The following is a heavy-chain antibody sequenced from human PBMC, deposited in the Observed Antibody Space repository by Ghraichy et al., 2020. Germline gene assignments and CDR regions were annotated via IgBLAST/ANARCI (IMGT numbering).Heavy chain of an antibody. V-gene: IGHV4-34*01. Sequence: SETLSLTCAVYGGSFSGYYWSWIRQPPGKGLEWIGEINHSGSTNYNPSLKSRVTISVDTSKNQFSLKLSSVTAADTAVYYCARVIAHSYYFDYWGQGTLVTVSS. J-gene: IGHJ4*02. CDR3: ARVIAHSYYFDY. CDR2: INHSGST. CDR1: GGSFSGYY. D-gene: IGHD2-21*01.